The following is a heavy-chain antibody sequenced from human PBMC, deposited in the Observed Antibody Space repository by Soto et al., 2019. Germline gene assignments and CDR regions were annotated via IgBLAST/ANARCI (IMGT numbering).Heavy chain of an antibody. D-gene: IGHD3-10*01. V-gene: IGHV1-8*01. CDR2: MNPNSGNT. J-gene: IGHJ6*03. CDR1: GYTFTSYD. CDR3: AREATMVRGVIAPKYYYYYMDV. Sequence: ASVKVSCKASGYTFTSYDINWVRQATGRGLEWMGWMNPNSGNTGYAQKFQGRVTMTRNTSISTAYMELSSLRSEDTAVYYCAREATMVRGVIAPKYYYYYMDVWGKGTTVTVSS.